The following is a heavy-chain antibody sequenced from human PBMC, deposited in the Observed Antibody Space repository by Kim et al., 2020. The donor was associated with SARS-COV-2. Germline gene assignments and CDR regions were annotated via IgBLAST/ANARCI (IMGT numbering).Heavy chain of an antibody. V-gene: IGHV4-30-4*08. J-gene: IGHJ6*03. CDR2: IYYSGST. Sequence: SETLSLTCTVSGGSISSGDYYWSWIRQPPGKGLEWIGCIYYSGSTYYNPSLKSRVTISVDTSKNQFSLKLSSVTAADTAVYYCARTTSRDIWSVYIYYYYDMVVWGKGTTVTVSS. CDR1: GGSISSGDYY. D-gene: IGHD3-3*01. CDR3: ARTTSRDIWSVYIYYYYDMVV.